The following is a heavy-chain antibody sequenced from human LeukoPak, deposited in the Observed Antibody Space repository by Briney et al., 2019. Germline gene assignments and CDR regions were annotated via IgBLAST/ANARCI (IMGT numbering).Heavy chain of an antibody. CDR2: ISAYNGNT. CDR3: ARKSSGWSDYYYYYMDV. Sequence: ASVKVSCKASGYTFTSYGISWLRQAPGQGLEWMGWISAYNGNTNYAQKLQGRVTMTTDTSTSTAYMELRSLRSDDTAVYYCARKSSGWSDYYYYYMDVWGKGTTVTVSS. J-gene: IGHJ6*03. CDR1: GYTFTSYG. D-gene: IGHD6-19*01. V-gene: IGHV1-18*01.